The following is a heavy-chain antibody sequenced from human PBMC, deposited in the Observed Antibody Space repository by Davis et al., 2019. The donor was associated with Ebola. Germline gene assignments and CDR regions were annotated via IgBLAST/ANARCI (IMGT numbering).Heavy chain of an antibody. CDR3: AKGIVVAADGSPWFDP. D-gene: IGHD2-15*01. CDR2: IYSGGST. V-gene: IGHV3-53*05. CDR1: GFTVSSNY. J-gene: IGHJ5*02. Sequence: GGSLRLSCAASGFTVSSNYMSWVRQAPGKGLEWVSVIYSGGSTYYADSVKGRFTISRDNSKNTVELQMNSLRPEDTSVYYCAKGIVVAADGSPWFDPWGQGTQVTVSS.